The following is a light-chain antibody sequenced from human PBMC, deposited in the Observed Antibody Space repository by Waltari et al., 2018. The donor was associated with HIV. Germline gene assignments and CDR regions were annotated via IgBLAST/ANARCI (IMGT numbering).Light chain of an antibody. J-gene: IGLJ2*01. CDR3: AAWDDSLHGEL. CDR2: SNN. CDR1: YSNLGRNT. Sequence: QSVLTQTPSLSGTPGQRVTISCSGGYSNLGRNTVNWYQQFPGTAPRLLIYSNNQRPSGVPDRFSGSKSGTSASLVISELQSQDEADYHCAAWDDSLHGELFGGGTKLTVL. V-gene: IGLV1-44*01.